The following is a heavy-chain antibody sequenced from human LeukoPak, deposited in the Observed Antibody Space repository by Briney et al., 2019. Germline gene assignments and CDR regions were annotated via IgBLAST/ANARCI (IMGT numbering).Heavy chain of an antibody. J-gene: IGHJ4*02. D-gene: IGHD2-2*01. V-gene: IGHV3-23*01. CDR1: GFTFSSYA. Sequence: PGGSLRLSCAASGFTFSSYAMSWVRQAPGKGLEWVSAISGSGGSTYYADSVKGRFTISRDNSKNTLYLQMNSLRAEDTAVYYCAREGGYCSSTSCKGFDYWGQGTLVTVSS. CDR2: ISGSGGST. CDR3: AREGGYCSSTSCKGFDY.